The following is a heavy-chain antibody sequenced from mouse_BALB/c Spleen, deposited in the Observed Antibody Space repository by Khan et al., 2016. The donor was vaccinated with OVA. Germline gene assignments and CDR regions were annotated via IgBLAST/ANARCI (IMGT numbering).Heavy chain of an antibody. CDR3: ARAYYGNDYYAMDY. D-gene: IGHD2-10*01. J-gene: IGHJ4*01. CDR1: GFTFSSYG. V-gene: IGHV5-6*01. Sequence: EVQLVESGGDLVKPGGSLKVSCAASGFTFSSYGMSWVRQTPDKRLEWVATISSGGRYTYFPDSVKGRFTISRDNAKNTLYLQMTSLQSEDTAMYHCARAYYGNDYYAMDYWGQGTSVTVSS. CDR2: ISSGGRYT.